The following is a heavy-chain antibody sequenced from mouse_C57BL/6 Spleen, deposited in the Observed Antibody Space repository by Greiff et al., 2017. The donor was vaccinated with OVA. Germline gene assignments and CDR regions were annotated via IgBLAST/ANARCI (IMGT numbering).Heavy chain of an antibody. Sequence: QVQLQQSGAELARPGASVKLSCKASGYTFTSYGISWVKQRPGQGLEWIGEIYPRSGNTYYNEKFKGKATLTADKSSSTAYMELRSLTSEDAAVYFCAREGDSSGYGFAYWGQGTLVTVSA. J-gene: IGHJ3*01. V-gene: IGHV1-81*01. D-gene: IGHD3-2*02. CDR1: GYTFTSYG. CDR2: IYPRSGNT. CDR3: AREGDSSGYGFAY.